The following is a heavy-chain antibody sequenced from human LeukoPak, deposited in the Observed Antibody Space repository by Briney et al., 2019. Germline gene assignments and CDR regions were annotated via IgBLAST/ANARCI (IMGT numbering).Heavy chain of an antibody. CDR2: TYYRSKWYN. Sequence: SQTLSLTCAFSGDSVSSNSAAWNWIRQSPSRGLEWLGRTYYRSKWYNDYAVSVKSRITINPDTSKNQFSLQLNSVTPEDTAVYYCARESDTAMLMADWYFDLWGRGTLVTVSS. V-gene: IGHV6-1*01. D-gene: IGHD5-18*01. CDR3: ARESDTAMLMADWYFDL. J-gene: IGHJ2*01. CDR1: GDSVSSNSAA.